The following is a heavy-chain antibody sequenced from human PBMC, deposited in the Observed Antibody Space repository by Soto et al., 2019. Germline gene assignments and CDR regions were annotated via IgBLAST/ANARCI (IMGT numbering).Heavy chain of an antibody. CDR2: INPSGGST. D-gene: IGHD3-16*01. Sequence: ASVKVSCKASGYTFTSYYMHWVRQAPGQGLEWMGIINPSGGSTSYAQKFQGRVTMTRDTSTSTVYMELSSLRSEDTAVYYCARGQDDYAGIGLKKFDYWGQGTLVTVSS. CDR3: ARGQDDYAGIGLKKFDY. CDR1: GYTFTSYY. J-gene: IGHJ4*02. V-gene: IGHV1-46*01.